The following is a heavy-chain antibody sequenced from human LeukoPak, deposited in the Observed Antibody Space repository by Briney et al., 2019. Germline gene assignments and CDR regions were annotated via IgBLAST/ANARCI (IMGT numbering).Heavy chain of an antibody. CDR3: ARPVLKGYDNCGY. CDR1: GYTFTGYY. D-gene: IGHD1-20*01. J-gene: IGHJ4*02. V-gene: IGHV1-2*06. CDR2: INPNSGGT. Sequence: ASVKVSCKASGYTFTGYYMHWVRQAPGQGLEWMGRINPNSGGTNYAQKFQGRVTMTRDTSISTAYMELCRLRSDDTAVYYCARPVLKGYDNCGYWGQGTLVTVSS.